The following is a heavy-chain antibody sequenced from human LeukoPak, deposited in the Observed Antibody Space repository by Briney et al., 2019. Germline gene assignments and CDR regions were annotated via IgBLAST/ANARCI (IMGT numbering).Heavy chain of an antibody. CDR1: GFLFPAYY. CDR2: IDPEDGKS. V-gene: IGHV1-69-2*01. Sequence: ASVKVSCKTSGFLFPAYYMHWVQQAPGKGFRWMGRIDPEDGKSTYAEDFQGRVTLTADMSTDTAYMELSRLTSEDTALYYCTTGRGAYDVFDFWGQGSLVIVSS. J-gene: IGHJ4*02. CDR3: TTGRGAYDVFDF. D-gene: IGHD1-1*01.